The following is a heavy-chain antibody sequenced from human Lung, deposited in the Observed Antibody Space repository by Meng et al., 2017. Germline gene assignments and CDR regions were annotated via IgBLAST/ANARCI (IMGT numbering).Heavy chain of an antibody. Sequence: GESLKISCAASGFTFVSYEMNWVRQAPGKGLEWVSYISSSGSTIYYADSVKGRFTISRDNAKNSLYLLMNSLRAEDTAVYYCERDTGFGEFWFDPWGQGTLVTVSS. J-gene: IGHJ5*02. D-gene: IGHD3-10*01. CDR1: GFTFVSYE. CDR3: ERDTGFGEFWFDP. V-gene: IGHV3-48*03. CDR2: ISSSGSTI.